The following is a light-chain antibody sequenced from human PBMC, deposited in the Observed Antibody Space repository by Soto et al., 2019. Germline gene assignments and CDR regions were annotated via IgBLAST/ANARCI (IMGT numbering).Light chain of an antibody. Sequence: DIQMTQSPSTLSGSVGDRVTITCRASQTIRSWLAWYQQKPGTAPKLLIYKASTLKSGVPSRFSGSGAGTEFTLTISSLQPDDVATYYCQHYNSYSEAFGQGTKV. J-gene: IGKJ1*01. V-gene: IGKV1-5*03. CDR3: QHYNSYSEA. CDR1: QTIRSW. CDR2: KAS.